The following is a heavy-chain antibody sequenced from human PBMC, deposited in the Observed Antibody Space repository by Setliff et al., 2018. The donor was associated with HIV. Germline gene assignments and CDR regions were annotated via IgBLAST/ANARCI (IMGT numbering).Heavy chain of an antibody. D-gene: IGHD3-10*01. V-gene: IGHV1-18*04. CDR2: INSYNGNT. Sequence: ASVKVSCKASGYTFTTYGVNWVRQAPGQGLEWMGGINSYNGNTKFAQKFQGRVTMTTDTSTTTAFMELRSLKADDTGIYYCSRRGVPPYYYYGMDVWGQGTTVTVSS. CDR3: SRRGVPPYYYYGMDV. J-gene: IGHJ6*02. CDR1: GYTFTTYG.